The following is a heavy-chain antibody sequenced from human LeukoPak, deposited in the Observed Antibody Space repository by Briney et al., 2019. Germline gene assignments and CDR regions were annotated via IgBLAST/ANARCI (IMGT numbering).Heavy chain of an antibody. CDR3: ARAPAASYYDSFDY. Sequence: GGSLRLSCAASGFTFSNYAMHWVRQAPGKGLEWVAVISFDGGNKYYADSVEGRFTITRDNSKNTLYLQMNSLRPEDTAVFYCARAPAASYYDSFDYWGQGTLVTVSS. CDR2: ISFDGGNK. V-gene: IGHV3-30-3*01. CDR1: GFTFSNYA. J-gene: IGHJ4*02. D-gene: IGHD3-22*01.